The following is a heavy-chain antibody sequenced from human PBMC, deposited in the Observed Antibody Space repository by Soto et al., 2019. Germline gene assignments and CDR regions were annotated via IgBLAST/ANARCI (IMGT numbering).Heavy chain of an antibody. CDR1: GGSFSHYA. V-gene: IGHV1-69*12. CDR2: IIPIYGTP. Sequence: QVQLVQSGSEVKKPGSSVKVSCKASGGSFSHYAINWVRQAPGQGLEWTGGIIPIYGTPNYAQKFQDRVTISADESTSTTYMGLGRLRSEDTAVYYCAGSYGEPKRYYFDYWGQGTLVTVSS. D-gene: IGHD4-17*01. CDR3: AGSYGEPKRYYFDY. J-gene: IGHJ4*02.